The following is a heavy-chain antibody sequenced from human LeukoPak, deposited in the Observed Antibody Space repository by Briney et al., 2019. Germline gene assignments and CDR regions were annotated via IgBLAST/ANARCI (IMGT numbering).Heavy chain of an antibody. CDR2: ISYDGSNK. V-gene: IGHV3-30*18. CDR1: GFTFSSYG. J-gene: IGHJ4*02. CDR3: AKLMTTVTTDSPENGY. Sequence: GGSLRLSCAASGFTFSSYGMHWVRQAPGKGLEWVAVISYDGSNKYYADSVKGRFTISRDNSKNTLYLQMNSLRAEDTAVYYCAKLMTTVTTDSPENGYWGQGTLVTVSS. D-gene: IGHD4-17*01.